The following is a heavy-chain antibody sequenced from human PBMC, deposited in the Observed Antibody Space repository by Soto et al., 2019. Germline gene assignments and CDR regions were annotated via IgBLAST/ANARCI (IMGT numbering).Heavy chain of an antibody. Sequence: GSLRLSCAASGFTFSSYAMSWVRQAPGQGLEWVSAISPSGANTYYADSVKGRFTISRDNSKNTLYLQMNSLRAEDTAVYYCANAVNYYYGMDVWGQGTTVTVSS. V-gene: IGHV3-23*01. CDR1: GFTFSSYA. J-gene: IGHJ6*02. CDR3: ANAVNYYYGMDV. CDR2: ISPSGANT.